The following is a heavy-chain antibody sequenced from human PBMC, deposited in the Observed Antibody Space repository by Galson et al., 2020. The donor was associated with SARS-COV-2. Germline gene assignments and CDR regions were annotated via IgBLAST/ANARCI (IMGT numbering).Heavy chain of an antibody. CDR1: GGSISSSSYY. V-gene: IGHV4-39*07. CDR3: ARGFAVPSAFDI. D-gene: IGHD3-10*01. Sequence: SETLSLTCTVSGGSISSSSYYWGWIRQPPGKGLEWIGSIYYSGSTYYNPSLKSRVTISVETSKNQFSLKLSSVTAADTAVYYCARGFAVPSAFDIWGQGTMVTVSS. CDR2: IYYSGST. J-gene: IGHJ3*02.